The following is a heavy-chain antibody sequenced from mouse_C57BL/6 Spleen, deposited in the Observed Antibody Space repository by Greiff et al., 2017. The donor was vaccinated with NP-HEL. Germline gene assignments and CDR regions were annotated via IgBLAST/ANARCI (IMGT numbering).Heavy chain of an antibody. Sequence: VQLQQSGAELARPGASVKLSCKASGYTFTSYGISWVKQRTGQGLEWIGEIYPRSGNTYYNEKFKGKATLTADKSSSTAYMELRSLTSEDSAVYFCAREEVLRGYFDVWGTGTTVTVSS. V-gene: IGHV1-81*01. J-gene: IGHJ1*03. CDR1: GYTFTSYG. CDR3: AREEVLRGYFDV. D-gene: IGHD1-1*01. CDR2: IYPRSGNT.